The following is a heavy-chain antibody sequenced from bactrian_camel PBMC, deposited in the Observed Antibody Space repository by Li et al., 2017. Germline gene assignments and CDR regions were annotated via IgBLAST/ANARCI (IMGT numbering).Heavy chain of an antibody. D-gene: IGHD1*01. CDR1: GFTFSTYY. J-gene: IGHJ4*01. CDR3: ATDAGMGPRRRYNN. V-gene: IGHV3S40*01. Sequence: VQLVESGRGLVQPGGSLRLSCAASGFTFSTYYMSWVRQAPGKGLEWVSTITSGIGPTYYTDSVKGRFTLSRDNAENTVYLQMNSLKSEDTALYYCATDAGMGPRRRYNNWGKGTQVTVS. CDR2: ITSGIGPT.